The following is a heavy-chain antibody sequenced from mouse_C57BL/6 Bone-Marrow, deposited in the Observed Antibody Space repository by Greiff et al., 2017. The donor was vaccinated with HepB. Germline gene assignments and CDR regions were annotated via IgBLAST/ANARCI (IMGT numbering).Heavy chain of an antibody. D-gene: IGHD1-1*01. V-gene: IGHV1-36*01. J-gene: IGHJ1*03. CDR1: GFTFTDYY. CDR2: VYPYNGGT. Sequence: VQLQQSGPVLVKPGPSVKISCKASGFTFTDYYMHWVKQSHGKSLEWIGLVYPYNGGTSYNQKFKSKDTLTVDTSSSTAYMELNSLTSKDSAVYYCARTAVVGGRYFDFWGTGTTVTVSS. CDR3: ARTAVVGGRYFDF.